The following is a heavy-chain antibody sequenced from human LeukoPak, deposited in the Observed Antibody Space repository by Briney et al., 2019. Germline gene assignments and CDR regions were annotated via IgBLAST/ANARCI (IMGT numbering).Heavy chain of an antibody. CDR2: IYWNDDK. CDR1: GFSLSTSGVG. J-gene: IGHJ5*02. D-gene: IGHD3-16*02. V-gene: IGHV2-5*01. CDR3: ARLHNYDYVWGSYRPNWFDP. Sequence: ESGPTLLKPTQTLTLTCTFSGFSLSTSGVGVGWIRQPPGKALEWLALIYWNDDKRYSPSLKSRLTITKDTSKNQVVLTMTNMDPVDTATYYCARLHNYDYVWGSYRPNWFDPWGQGTLVTVSS.